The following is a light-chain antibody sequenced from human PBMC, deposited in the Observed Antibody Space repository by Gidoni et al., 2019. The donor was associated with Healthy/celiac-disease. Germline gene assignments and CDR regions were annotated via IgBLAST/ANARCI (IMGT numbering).Light chain of an antibody. V-gene: IGLV2-23*02. J-gene: IGLJ2*01. CDR3: CSYASSSTLV. CDR2: EVS. CDR1: SSDVGSYNL. Sequence: QPALTQPASVSGSPGQSITISCTGTSSDVGSYNLVSWYQQHPGKAPKLMIYEVSKRPSGVSNRFSGSKSGNTASLTISGLQAEDEADYYCCSYASSSTLVFGGGTKLTVL.